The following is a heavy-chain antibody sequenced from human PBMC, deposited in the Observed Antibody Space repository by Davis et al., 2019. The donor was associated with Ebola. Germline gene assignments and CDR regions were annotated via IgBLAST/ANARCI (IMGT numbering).Heavy chain of an antibody. CDR3: ARDGSGSSWFDP. J-gene: IGHJ5*02. V-gene: IGHV3-21*01. Sequence: PGGSLRLSCAASGFTFSSYSMNWVRQAPGKGLEWVSSISSSSSYIYYADSVKGRFTISRDNAKNSLYLQMNSLRAEDTAVYYCARDGSGSSWFDPWGQGTLVTVSS. CDR1: GFTFSSYS. CDR2: ISSSSSYI. D-gene: IGHD3-10*01.